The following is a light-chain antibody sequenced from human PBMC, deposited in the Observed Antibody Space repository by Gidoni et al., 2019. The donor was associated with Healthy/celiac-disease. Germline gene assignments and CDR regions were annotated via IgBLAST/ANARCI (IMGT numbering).Light chain of an antibody. CDR3: QSYDSSLSGNVV. V-gene: IGLV1-40*01. Sequence: HSVLTQPPSVPGAPGPRLTNACTGSSSNIGAGYDVPWYQQLPGTAPKLLLYGNSNRPSGVPDRFSGSKSGTSASLAITGLQAEDEADYYCQSYDSSLSGNVVFGGGTKLTVL. J-gene: IGLJ2*01. CDR1: SSNIGAGYD. CDR2: GNS.